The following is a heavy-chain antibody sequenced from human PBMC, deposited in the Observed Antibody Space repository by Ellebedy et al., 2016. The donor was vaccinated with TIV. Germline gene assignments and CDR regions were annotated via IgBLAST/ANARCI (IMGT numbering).Heavy chain of an antibody. CDR1: GGSISSYY. CDR2: IYYSGST. Sequence: SETLSLTXTVSGGSISSYYWSWIRQPPGKGLEWIGYIYYSGSTNYNPSLKSRVTISVDTSKNQFPLKLSSVTAADTAVYYCASRAIFGMGIDAFDIWGQGTMVTVSS. J-gene: IGHJ3*02. V-gene: IGHV4-59*01. D-gene: IGHD3-3*01. CDR3: ASRAIFGMGIDAFDI.